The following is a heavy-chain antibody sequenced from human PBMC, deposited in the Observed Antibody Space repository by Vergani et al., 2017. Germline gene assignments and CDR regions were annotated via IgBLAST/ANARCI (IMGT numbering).Heavy chain of an antibody. D-gene: IGHD6-6*01. J-gene: IGHJ4*02. CDR1: GFTFSSYA. CDR2: ISYDGSNK. V-gene: IGHV3-30-3*01. CDR3: ARDRMSIAAPPPGYYFDY. Sequence: QVQLVESGGGVVQPGRSLRLSCAASGFTFSSYAMHWVRQAPGKGLEWVAVISYDGSNKYYADSGKGRFTISRDNSKNTLYLQMNSLRAEDTAVYYCARDRMSIAAPPPGYYFDYWGQGTLVTVSS.